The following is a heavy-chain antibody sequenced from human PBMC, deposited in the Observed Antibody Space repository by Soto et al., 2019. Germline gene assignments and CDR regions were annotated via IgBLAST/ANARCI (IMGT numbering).Heavy chain of an antibody. Sequence: PGGSLRLSCAASGFTFSSYGMHWVRQAPGKGLEWVAVISYDGSNKYYADSVKGRFTISRDNSKNTLYLQMNSLRAEDTAVYYYAKDRRFLEWLPTCFDYWGQGTLVTVSS. V-gene: IGHV3-30*18. CDR2: ISYDGSNK. D-gene: IGHD3-3*01. CDR1: GFTFSSYG. CDR3: AKDRRFLEWLPTCFDY. J-gene: IGHJ4*02.